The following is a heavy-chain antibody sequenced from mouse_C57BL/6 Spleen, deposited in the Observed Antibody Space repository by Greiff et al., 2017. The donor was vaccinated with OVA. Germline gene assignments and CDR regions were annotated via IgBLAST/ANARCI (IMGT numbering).Heavy chain of an antibody. D-gene: IGHD1-1*01. CDR2: IYPGSGST. Sequence: QVQLKQPGAELVKPGASVKMSCKASGYTFTSYWITWVKQRPGQGLEWIGDIYPGSGSTNYNEKFKSKATLTVDTSSSTAYMQLSSLTSEDSAVYYCARGDYYGSSYLWYFDVWGTGTTVTVSS. CDR1: GYTFTSYW. CDR3: ARGDYYGSSYLWYFDV. J-gene: IGHJ1*03. V-gene: IGHV1-55*01.